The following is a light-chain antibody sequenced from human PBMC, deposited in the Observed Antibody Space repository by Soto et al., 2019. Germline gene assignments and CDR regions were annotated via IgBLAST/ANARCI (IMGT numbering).Light chain of an antibody. Sequence: DVVMTQFPLSLPVTLGQPASISCWSNQSLVHSDGIAYFSWLQQRPGRSPRRLIYKVYNRDSGVPARFSGSGSGTDFALKISRVEAEHVGLYYCMQGTQWPITFGQGTRLEIK. CDR1: QSLVHSDGIAY. CDR3: MQGTQWPIT. V-gene: IGKV2-30*02. J-gene: IGKJ5*01. CDR2: KVY.